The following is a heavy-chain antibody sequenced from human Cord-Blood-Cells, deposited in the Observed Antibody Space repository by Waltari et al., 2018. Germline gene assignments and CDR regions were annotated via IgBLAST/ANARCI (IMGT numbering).Heavy chain of an antibody. CDR1: GCTLTESS. J-gene: IGHJ5*02. CDR2: FDPEDGET. V-gene: IGHV1-24*01. Sequence: QVQLVQYGAEVKKPGASVKVYCKVSGCTLTESSMHWVLQAPGNGLEWMGGFDPEDGETIYAQKFQGRVTMTEDTSTDTAYMELSSLRSEDTAVYYCATALMITFGGVIANWFDPWGQGTLVTVSS. CDR3: ATALMITFGGVIANWFDP. D-gene: IGHD3-16*02.